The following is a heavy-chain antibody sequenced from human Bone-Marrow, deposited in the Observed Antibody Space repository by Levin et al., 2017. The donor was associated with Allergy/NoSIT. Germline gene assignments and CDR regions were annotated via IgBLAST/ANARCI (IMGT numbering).Heavy chain of an antibody. CDR2: IKQDGSER. CDR3: ATEEWELQDFDY. V-gene: IGHV3-7*01. D-gene: IGHD1-26*01. Sequence: GGSLRLSCAASGFTFSNYWMSWVRQAPGKGLEWVANIKQDGSERYYVDSVKGRFTISRDNVKNSVYLQMNNLRAEDTAVYYCATEEWELQDFDYWGQGTLVTVSS. CDR1: GFTFSNYW. J-gene: IGHJ4*02.